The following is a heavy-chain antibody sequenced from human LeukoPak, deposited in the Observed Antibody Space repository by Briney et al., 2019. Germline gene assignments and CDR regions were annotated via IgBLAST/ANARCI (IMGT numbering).Heavy chain of an antibody. CDR1: GGSMNNHL. Sequence: PSETLSLTCTVAGGSMNNHLWSWSRQPAAKGVGRIGQDHISDGTSYSPPLQSQVTLSIDKPASPPSLTLSSLDASDTAVSYCARRDSWSGRIFDHWGQGILVIVSS. J-gene: IGHJ4*02. D-gene: IGHD3-3*01. CDR3: ARRDSWSGRIFDH. V-gene: IGHV4-4*07. CDR2: DHISDGT.